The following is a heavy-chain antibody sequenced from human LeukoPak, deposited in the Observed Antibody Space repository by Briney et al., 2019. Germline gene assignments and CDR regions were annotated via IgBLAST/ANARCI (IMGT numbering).Heavy chain of an antibody. J-gene: IGHJ3*02. Sequence: SETLSLTCTVSGGSISSYYWSWIRQPPGKGLEWIGYIYYSGSTNYNPSLKSRVTISVDTSKNQFSLKLSSVTAADTAVYYCARGKRWLQSIYAFDIWGQGTMVTVSS. CDR1: GGSISSYY. D-gene: IGHD5-24*01. V-gene: IGHV4-59*01. CDR2: IYYSGST. CDR3: ARGKRWLQSIYAFDI.